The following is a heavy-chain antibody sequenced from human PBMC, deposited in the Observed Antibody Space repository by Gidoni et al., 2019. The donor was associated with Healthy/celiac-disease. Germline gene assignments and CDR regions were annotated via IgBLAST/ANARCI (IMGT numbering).Heavy chain of an antibody. D-gene: IGHD2-8*01. Sequence: QLQLQESGQGLVKPSENLPLTCTVPGGSISSSRYYWGWIRQPPGKGLEWIGSISYSGSTYYNPSLMSRVTISVDTSKNQFSLKLSSVTAADTAVYYCARSSSGIVLMVYVSYFDYWGQGTLVTVSS. J-gene: IGHJ4*02. CDR3: ARSSSGIVLMVYVSYFDY. CDR1: GGSISSSRYY. V-gene: IGHV4-39*01. CDR2: ISYSGST.